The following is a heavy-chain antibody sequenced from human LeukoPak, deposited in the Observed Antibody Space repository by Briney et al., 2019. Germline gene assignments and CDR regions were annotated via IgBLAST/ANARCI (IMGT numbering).Heavy chain of an antibody. Sequence: GGSLRLSCAASGFTFSSYGMHWVRQAPGKGLEGVAVISYDGSNKYYADSVKGRFTISRDNSKNTLYLQMNSLRAEDTAVYYCAINVGVGITISSWGQGTLVTVSS. J-gene: IGHJ5*02. CDR1: GFTFSSYG. D-gene: IGHD3-3*01. CDR3: AINVGVGITISS. V-gene: IGHV3-30*03. CDR2: ISYDGSNK.